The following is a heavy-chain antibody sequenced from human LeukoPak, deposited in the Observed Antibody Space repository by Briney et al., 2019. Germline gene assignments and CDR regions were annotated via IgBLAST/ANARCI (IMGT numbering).Heavy chain of an antibody. CDR1: GLTSSNLV. Sequence: GRSLRLSSAASGLTSSNLVMSWVRHAQGKGLEWVSTIRDSGGSTYYADSGKERLTISRDNSKNTLYLQMNSQRAEDTAVYYCANSKPNYSISWCFSYWGQGTRVTVTA. J-gene: IGHJ4*02. CDR3: ANSKPNYSISWCFSY. V-gene: IGHV3-23*01. CDR2: IRDSGGST. D-gene: IGHD6-13*01.